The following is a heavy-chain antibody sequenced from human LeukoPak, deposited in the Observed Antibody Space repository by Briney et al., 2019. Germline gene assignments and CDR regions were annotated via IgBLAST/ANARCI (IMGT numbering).Heavy chain of an antibody. V-gene: IGHV3-53*01. CDR3: ARDSSGPAF. CDR2: IYSGGGT. CDR1: EFTISRYW. D-gene: IGHD6-19*01. J-gene: IGHJ4*02. Sequence: GGSLRLSCAASEFTISRYWMHWVRQAPGKGLEWVSVIYSGGGTFYSDSVKGRFTISRDYSRNTLYLQMNSLRADDTAVYYCARDSSGPAFWGQGTPVTVSS.